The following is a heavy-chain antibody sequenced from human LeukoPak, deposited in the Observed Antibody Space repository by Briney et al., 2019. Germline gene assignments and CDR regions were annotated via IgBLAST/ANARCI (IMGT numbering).Heavy chain of an antibody. CDR1: GFTFSSYD. Sequence: GGSLRLSCAASGFTFSSYDMSWVRQAPGKGLEWISYISGGGSAIYYADSVKGRFTISRDNAKNSLYLQMNSLRAEDTAVYYCARARGCSGGSCYSLDYWGQGTLVTVSS. J-gene: IGHJ4*02. D-gene: IGHD2-15*01. V-gene: IGHV3-48*03. CDR3: ARARGCSGGSCYSLDY. CDR2: ISGGGSAI.